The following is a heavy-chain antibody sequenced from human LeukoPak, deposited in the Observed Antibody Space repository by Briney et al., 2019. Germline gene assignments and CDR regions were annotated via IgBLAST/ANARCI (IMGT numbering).Heavy chain of an antibody. CDR2: IVGSSSNI. D-gene: IGHD1-1*01. Sequence: GGSLRLSCTASGFSFSTYSMNWVRQAPGKGLEWVSYIVGSSSNIYYADSVKGRFTISRDNAKNSLYLQMDSLKAEDTAVYYCATDSPETAAFDYWGQGTLVTVSS. V-gene: IGHV3-48*04. CDR1: GFSFSTYS. CDR3: ATDSPETAAFDY. J-gene: IGHJ4*02.